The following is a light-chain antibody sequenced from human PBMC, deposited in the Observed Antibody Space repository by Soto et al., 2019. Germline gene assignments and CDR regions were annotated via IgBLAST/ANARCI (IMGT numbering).Light chain of an antibody. CDR1: SSNIGAGYD. CDR2: GTT. V-gene: IGLV1-40*01. Sequence: QSVLTQPASVSGAPGQRVTISCTGSSSNIGAGYDVHWYQQLPGRAPKLLIYGTTNRPSGVPDRFSGSKSGTSASLTITGLQAEDEADYYCLSFGSSIRVVFGGGTKVTVL. J-gene: IGLJ2*01. CDR3: LSFGSSIRVV.